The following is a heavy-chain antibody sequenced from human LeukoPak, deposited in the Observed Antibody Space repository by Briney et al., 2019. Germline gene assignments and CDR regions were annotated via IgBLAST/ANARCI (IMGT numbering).Heavy chain of an antibody. D-gene: IGHD6-19*01. V-gene: IGHV3-9*01. CDR3: AKDIDAAVAGPFDY. J-gene: IGHJ4*02. Sequence: GRSLRLSCAASGFTFDDYAMHWVRQAPGKGLEWVSGISWNSGSIGYADSVKGRSTISRDNAKNSLYLQMNSLRAEDTALYYCAKDIDAAVAGPFDYWGQGTLVTVSS. CDR2: ISWNSGSI. CDR1: GFTFDDYA.